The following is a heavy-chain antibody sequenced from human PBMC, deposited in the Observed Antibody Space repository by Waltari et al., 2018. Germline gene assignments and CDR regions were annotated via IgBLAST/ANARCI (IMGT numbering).Heavy chain of an antibody. CDR2: IYDSETI. Sequence: VQLQESGPGLVKPSETLCSTCAASCYFISSNYFWGWVRQPPGKALEWIGHIYDSETIFYNPSLKSRVTISLDTSKNHFSLKLSSLTAADTAVYFCARWLSKVADYWGQGILVTVSS. D-gene: IGHD1-26*01. J-gene: IGHJ4*02. CDR1: CYFISSNYF. CDR3: ARWLSKVADY. V-gene: IGHV4-38-2*01.